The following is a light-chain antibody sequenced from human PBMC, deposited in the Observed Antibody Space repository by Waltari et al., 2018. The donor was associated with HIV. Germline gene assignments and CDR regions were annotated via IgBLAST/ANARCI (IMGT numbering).Light chain of an antibody. J-gene: IGLJ2*01. CDR2: NNN. V-gene: IGLV1-44*01. CDR1: SSNIGSNP. CDR3: AAWDDSLNGHVL. Sequence: QSVLTQPPSASGTPGQRVTFSCSGSSSNIGSNPVDWYQKLPGTAPRLLIYNNNQRPSGVPDRFSGSKSGTSASLAISGLKSEDETDYYCAAWDDSLNGHVLFGGGTKLTV.